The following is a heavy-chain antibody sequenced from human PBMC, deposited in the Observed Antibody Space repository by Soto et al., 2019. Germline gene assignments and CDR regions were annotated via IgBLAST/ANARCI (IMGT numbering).Heavy chain of an antibody. CDR2: ISGSGGST. CDR3: AKEADISGYYPDY. CDR1: VFTFSSYG. J-gene: IGHJ4*02. Sequence: SLRRSCARSVFTFSSYGMICVRRSPGKGLEWVSGISGSGGSTHYADSVKGRSTISRDNSKNTLNLQVNSLRGEDTAVYYCAKEADISGYYPDYWGQGTQVTVSS. V-gene: IGHV3-23*01. D-gene: IGHD3-22*01.